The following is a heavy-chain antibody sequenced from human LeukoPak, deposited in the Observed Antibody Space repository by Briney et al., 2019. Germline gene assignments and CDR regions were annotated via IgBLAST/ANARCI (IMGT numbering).Heavy chain of an antibody. J-gene: IGHJ4*02. CDR3: ARLTLTPNYYDSSGYYFDY. D-gene: IGHD3-22*01. Sequence: GESLKISCKGSGYSFTSYWIGWVRQMPGKGLEWMGIIYPGDSDTRYSPSFQGQVTISADKPTSTAYLQWSSLKASDTAMYYCARLTLTPNYYDSSGYYFDYWGQGTLVTVSS. CDR2: IYPGDSDT. CDR1: GYSFTSYW. V-gene: IGHV5-51*01.